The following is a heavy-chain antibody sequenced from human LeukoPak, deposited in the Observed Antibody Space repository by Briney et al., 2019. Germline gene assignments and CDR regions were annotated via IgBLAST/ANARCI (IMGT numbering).Heavy chain of an antibody. V-gene: IGHV1-69*13. J-gene: IGHJ4*02. D-gene: IGHD2-15*01. CDR1: GGTFSSYA. Sequence: SVTVSCTASGGTFSSYAISWVRQAPGQGLEWMGGIIPIFGTANYAQKFQGRVTITADESTSTAYMELSSLRSEDTAVYYCARRRPPYCSGGSCYFDYWGQGTLVTVSS. CDR3: ARRRPPYCSGGSCYFDY. CDR2: IIPIFGTA.